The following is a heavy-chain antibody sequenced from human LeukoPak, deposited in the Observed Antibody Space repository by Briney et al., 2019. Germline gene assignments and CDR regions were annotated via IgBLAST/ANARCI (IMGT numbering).Heavy chain of an antibody. CDR3: TRDLIVVVPAATIYYYYYYMDV. J-gene: IGHJ6*03. D-gene: IGHD2-2*01. Sequence: GGSLRLSCTASGFTFGDYAMSWVRQAPGKGLEWVGFIRSKAYGGTTEYAASVKGRFTISRDDSKSIAYLQMNSLKTEDTAVYYCTRDLIVVVPAATIYYYYYYMDVWGKGTTVTISS. CDR1: GFTFGDYA. V-gene: IGHV3-49*04. CDR2: IRSKAYGGTT.